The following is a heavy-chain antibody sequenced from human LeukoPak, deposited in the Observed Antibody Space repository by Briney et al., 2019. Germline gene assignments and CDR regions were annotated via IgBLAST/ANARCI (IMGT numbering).Heavy chain of an antibody. V-gene: IGHV3-74*01. CDR1: GFTFSSYW. J-gene: IGHJ4*02. CDR2: INSDGSST. CDR3: ARDFDYDSSGYYFDY. Sequence: GGSLRLSCAASGFTFSSYWMHWVRQAPGKGLVWVSRINSDGSSTSYADSVKGRFTISRGNAKNSLYLQMNSLRAEDTAVYYCARDFDYDSSGYYFDYWGQGTLVTVSS. D-gene: IGHD3-22*01.